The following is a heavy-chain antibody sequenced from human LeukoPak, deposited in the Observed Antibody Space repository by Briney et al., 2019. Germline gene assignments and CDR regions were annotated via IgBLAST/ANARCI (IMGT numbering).Heavy chain of an antibody. CDR3: ARDEVATISDY. J-gene: IGHJ4*02. D-gene: IGHD5-12*01. Sequence: SGGSLRLSCAASGFTFSNYNMNWVRQAPGKGLEWVSSISGSGSYIYYADSVKGRFTISRDNAKSSLFLEMNSLRAENTAVYYCARDEVATISDYWGQGALVTVSS. CDR1: GFTFSNYN. V-gene: IGHV3-21*01. CDR2: ISGSGSYI.